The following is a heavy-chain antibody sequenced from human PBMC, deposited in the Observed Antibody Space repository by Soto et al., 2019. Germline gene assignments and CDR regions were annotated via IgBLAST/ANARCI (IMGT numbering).Heavy chain of an antibody. D-gene: IGHD3-16*02. V-gene: IGHV5-51*01. CDR1: GYSFTIYW. Sequence: GESLKISCKGSGYSFTIYWIGWVRQMPGKGLEWMGIIYPGDSDTRYSPSFQGQVTISADKSISTAYLQWSSLKASDTAVYYCASTRITFGGVIVPRRGYGMDVWGQGTTVTVSS. J-gene: IGHJ6*02. CDR2: IYPGDSDT. CDR3: ASTRITFGGVIVPRRGYGMDV.